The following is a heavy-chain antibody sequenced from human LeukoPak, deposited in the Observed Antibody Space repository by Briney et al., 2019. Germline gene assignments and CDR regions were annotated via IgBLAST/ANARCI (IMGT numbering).Heavy chain of an antibody. CDR1: GYSFTSYW. D-gene: IGHD6-6*01. J-gene: IGHJ4*02. CDR3: AGHLGLAGSSSSYYFDY. CDR2: IYPGDSDT. V-gene: IGHV5-51*01. Sequence: GESLKISCKGSGYSFTSYWIGWVRQMPGKGLEWMGIIYPGDSDTRYSPSFQGQVTISADKSISTAYLQWSSLKASDTAMYYCAGHLGLAGSSSSYYFDYWGQGTLVTVSS.